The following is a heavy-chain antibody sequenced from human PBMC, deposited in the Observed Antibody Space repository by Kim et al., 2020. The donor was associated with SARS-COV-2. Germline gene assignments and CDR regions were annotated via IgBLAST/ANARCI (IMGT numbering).Heavy chain of an antibody. D-gene: IGHD4-17*01. Sequence: AESVKGRFTTSRDNAKNSLYRQMNSLRAEDTAVYYCARDGLVTTVTTVDYWGQGTLVTVSS. V-gene: IGHV3-21*01. J-gene: IGHJ4*02. CDR3: ARDGLVTTVTTVDY.